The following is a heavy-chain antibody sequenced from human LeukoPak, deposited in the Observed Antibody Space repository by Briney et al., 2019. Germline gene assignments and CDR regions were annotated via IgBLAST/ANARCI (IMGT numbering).Heavy chain of an antibody. CDR2: INIDGSKP. J-gene: IGHJ4*02. CDR1: GFSFRNYW. V-gene: IGHV3-74*03. CDR3: ARDVGSRQQLV. D-gene: IGHD6-13*01. Sequence: GGSLRLSCAASGFSFRNYWMHWVRQAPGKGPVWVSRINIDGSKPTYADSVKGRFTISRDNSKNTLYLQMNSLRAEDTAVYYCARDVGSRQQLVWGQGTLVTVSS.